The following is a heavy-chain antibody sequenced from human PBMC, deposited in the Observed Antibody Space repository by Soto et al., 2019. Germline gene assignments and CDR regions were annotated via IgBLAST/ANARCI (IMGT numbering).Heavy chain of an antibody. D-gene: IGHD6-19*01. CDR1: GFTLTTYS. V-gene: IGHV3-48*02. CDR2: INKNGFTI. Sequence: TGGSLRLSCAVSGFTLTTYSMNWVRQAPGKGLEWISVINKNGFTIYYADSVKGRFTISRDYAKNSLYLQMDSLRHEDTAVYYCARGAVTGSSLFDYWGLGTLVTV. CDR3: ARGAVTGSSLFDY. J-gene: IGHJ4*02.